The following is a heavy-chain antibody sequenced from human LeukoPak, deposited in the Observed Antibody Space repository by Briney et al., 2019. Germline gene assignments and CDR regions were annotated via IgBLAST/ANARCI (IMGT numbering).Heavy chain of an antibody. CDR1: GGSISSSSYY. D-gene: IGHD6-19*01. V-gene: IGHV4-39*01. CDR2: IYYSGST. CDR3: ARQSSSGWYGEDY. J-gene: IGHJ4*02. Sequence: SETLSLTCTVSGGSISSSSYYWGWIRQPPGKGLEWIGSIYYSGSTYYNPSLKSRVTISVGTSKNQFSLKLSSVTAADTAVYYCARQSSSGWYGEDYWGQGTLVTVSS.